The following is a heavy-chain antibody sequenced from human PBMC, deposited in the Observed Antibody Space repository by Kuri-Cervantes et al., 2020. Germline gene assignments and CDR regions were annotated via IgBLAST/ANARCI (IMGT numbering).Heavy chain of an antibody. CDR3: AREDGGSI. V-gene: IGHV3-30-3*01. D-gene: IGHD1-26*01. Sequence: SLKISCAASGFTFSSYAMHWVRQAPGKGLEWVAVISYDGSNKYYADSVKGRFTISRDNSKNTLYLQMNSLRAEDTAVYYCAREDGGSIWGQGTLVTVSS. CDR1: GFTFSSYA. J-gene: IGHJ4*02. CDR2: ISYDGSNK.